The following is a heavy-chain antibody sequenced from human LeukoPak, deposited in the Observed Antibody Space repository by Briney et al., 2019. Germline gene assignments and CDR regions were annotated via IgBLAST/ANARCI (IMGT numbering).Heavy chain of an antibody. CDR1: GYSFTSYW. Sequence: PGESLKISCKGSGYSFTSYWIGWVRQMPGKGLEWMGIIYPGDSDTRYSPSFQGQVTIPADKSISTAYLQWSSLKASDTAMYYCARHPTEYIGWFDPWGQGTLVTVSS. J-gene: IGHJ5*02. D-gene: IGHD6-6*01. CDR2: IYPGDSDT. CDR3: ARHPTEYIGWFDP. V-gene: IGHV5-51*01.